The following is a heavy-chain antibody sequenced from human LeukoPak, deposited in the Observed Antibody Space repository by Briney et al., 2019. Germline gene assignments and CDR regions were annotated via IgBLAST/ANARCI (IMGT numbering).Heavy chain of an antibody. Sequence: SETLSLTCAVYGGSFSGYYWGWIRQPPGKGLEWIGSIYYSGSTYYNPSLKSRVTISVDTSKNQFSLKLSSVTAADTAVYYCASLGYSSSSFGYWGQGTLVTVSS. CDR3: ASLGYSSSSFGY. V-gene: IGHV4-34*01. D-gene: IGHD6-6*01. CDR2: IYYSGST. CDR1: GGSFSGYY. J-gene: IGHJ4*02.